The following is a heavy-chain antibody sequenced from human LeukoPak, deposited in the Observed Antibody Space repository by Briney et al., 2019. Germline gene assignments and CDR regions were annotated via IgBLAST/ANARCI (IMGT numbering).Heavy chain of an antibody. CDR3: ARGQIMATIRDWFDP. CDR2: MNPNSGNT. V-gene: IGHV1-8*01. CDR1: GYTFTSYD. D-gene: IGHD5-24*01. Sequence: ASVKVSCKASGYTFTSYDINWVRQATGQGLEWMGWMNPNSGNTGYAQKFQGRVTMTRNTSINTAYMELSSLRSEDMAVYYCARGQIMATIRDWFDPWGQGTLVTVSS. J-gene: IGHJ5*02.